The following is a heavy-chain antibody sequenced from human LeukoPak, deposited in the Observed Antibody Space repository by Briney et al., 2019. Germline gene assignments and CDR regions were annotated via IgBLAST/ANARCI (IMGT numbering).Heavy chain of an antibody. D-gene: IGHD6-13*01. V-gene: IGHV4-59*08. CDR1: GGSISSYY. J-gene: IGHJ5*02. CDR3: ARREAAAGISPFDP. CDR2: IYYSGSA. Sequence: SETLSLTCTASGGSISSYYWRWIRQPPGKGLEWIGYIYYSGSANYNPSLKSRVTISVDTSKNQFSLKLSSVTAADTAVYYCARREAAAGISPFDPWGQGTLVTVSS.